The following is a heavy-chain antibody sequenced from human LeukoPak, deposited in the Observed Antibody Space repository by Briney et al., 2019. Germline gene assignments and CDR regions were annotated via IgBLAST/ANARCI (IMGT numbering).Heavy chain of an antibody. CDR2: ISGSGGST. V-gene: IGHV3-23*01. D-gene: IGHD2-2*01. CDR3: AKLPAIVVVPAATGNYWFDP. J-gene: IGHJ5*02. CDR1: GFTFSSYA. Sequence: GGSPRLSCAASGFTFSSYAMIWVRQAPGKGLEWVSAISGSGGSTYYAGSVKGRFTISRDNSKNTLYLQMNSLRAEDTAVYYCAKLPAIVVVPAATGNYWFDPWGQGTLVTVSS.